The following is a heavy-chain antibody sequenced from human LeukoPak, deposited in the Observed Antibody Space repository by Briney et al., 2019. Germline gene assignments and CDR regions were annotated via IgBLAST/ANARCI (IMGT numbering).Heavy chain of an antibody. CDR2: LWYDGVNT. V-gene: IGHV3-33*01. Sequence: GGSLRLSCAASGFSISTYGMHWVRQAPGKGLEWVAVLWYDGVNTYYADSVKGRFTISRDNSKNTLYLQKNSLRAEDAAVYYCARAQDSSSWYLDSWGQGTLVTVSS. J-gene: IGHJ4*02. CDR1: GFSISTYG. D-gene: IGHD6-13*01. CDR3: ARAQDSSSWYLDS.